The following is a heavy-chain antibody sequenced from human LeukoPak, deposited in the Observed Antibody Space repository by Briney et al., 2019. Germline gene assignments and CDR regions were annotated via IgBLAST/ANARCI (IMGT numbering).Heavy chain of an antibody. J-gene: IGHJ3*02. CDR3: ARAVAAHSYGAFDI. Sequence: SETLSLTCTVSGGSISSSSYYWSWIRQPPGKGLEWIVEINHSGSTNYNPSLKSRVTISVDTSKNQFSLKLSSVTAADTAVYYCARAVAAHSYGAFDIWGQGTMVTVSS. V-gene: IGHV4-39*07. CDR1: GGSISSSSYY. CDR2: INHSGST. D-gene: IGHD2-15*01.